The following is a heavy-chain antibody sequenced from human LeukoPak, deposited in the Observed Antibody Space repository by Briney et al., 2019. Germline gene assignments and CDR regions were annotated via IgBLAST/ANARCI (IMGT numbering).Heavy chain of an antibody. CDR1: GFTFSSYA. Sequence: GGSLRLSCAASGFTFSSYAMSWVRQAPGKGLEWVSTITGSGDRTYYADSVKGRFTIPRDNSKNTLYLQMNSLRAEDTAVYYCAKVPAPIVVVVAVTPSSYWGQGTLVTVSS. CDR2: ITGSGDRT. D-gene: IGHD2-15*01. CDR3: AKVPAPIVVVVAVTPSSY. J-gene: IGHJ4*02. V-gene: IGHV3-23*01.